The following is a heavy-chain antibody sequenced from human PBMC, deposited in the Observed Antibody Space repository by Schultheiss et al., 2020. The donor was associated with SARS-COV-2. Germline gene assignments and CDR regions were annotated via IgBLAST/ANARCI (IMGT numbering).Heavy chain of an antibody. CDR1: GLTFSSYG. V-gene: IGHV3-33*01. Sequence: GESLKISCAASGLTFSSYGMHWVRQAPGKGLEWVAVIWYDGNNKYYADSVKGRFTISRDNSKNTLYLQMNSLRAEDTDVYYCARDYHIYGLYYFDYWGQGALVKVSS. J-gene: IGHJ4*02. D-gene: IGHD4-17*01. CDR3: ARDYHIYGLYYFDY. CDR2: IWYDGNNK.